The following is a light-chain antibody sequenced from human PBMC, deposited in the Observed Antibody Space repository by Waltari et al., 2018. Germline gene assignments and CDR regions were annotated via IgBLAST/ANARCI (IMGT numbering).Light chain of an antibody. CDR3: ATWDDSLSGVV. V-gene: IGLV1-47*01. CDR2: KNS. J-gene: IGLJ2*01. Sequence: QSVLTQSPSMSETPGQRVIISCSGSSSNIGNHYVYWYQHFPGMAPKLVMFKNSQRPSGVPDRFSGSSYGTSASLAISGLRSEDEADYYCATWDDSLSGVVFGGGTRLTVL. CDR1: SSNIGNHY.